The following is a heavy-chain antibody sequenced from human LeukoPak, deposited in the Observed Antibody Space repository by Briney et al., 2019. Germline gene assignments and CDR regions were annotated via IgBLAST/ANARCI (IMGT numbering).Heavy chain of an antibody. D-gene: IGHD4-17*01. J-gene: IGHJ3*02. CDR1: GFTFSSYE. CDR3: ARLDYGDYRGAFDI. CDR2: IRSSGSTI. Sequence: GGSLRLSCAASGFTFSSYEMNWVRQAPGKGLEWVSYIRSSGSTIYYADSVKGRFTISRDNAKNSLYLQMNSLRAEDTAVYYCARLDYGDYRGAFDIWGQGTMVTVSS. V-gene: IGHV3-48*03.